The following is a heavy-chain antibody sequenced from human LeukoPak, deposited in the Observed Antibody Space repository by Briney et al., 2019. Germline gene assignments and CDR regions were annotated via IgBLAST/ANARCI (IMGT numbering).Heavy chain of an antibody. V-gene: IGHV3-23*01. CDR3: AKGRGGSCYSGLDS. CDR2: ICGGGDTT. Sequence: GGSLRLSCAAAGFTFSIYAMSWVRLAPGKGLEWVSSICGGGDTTYYADSVKGRFTISRDTSKNTLYLQMDGLRAEDMATYYCAKGRGGSCYSGLDSWGQGTLVTVSS. J-gene: IGHJ4*02. D-gene: IGHD2-15*01. CDR1: GFTFSIYA.